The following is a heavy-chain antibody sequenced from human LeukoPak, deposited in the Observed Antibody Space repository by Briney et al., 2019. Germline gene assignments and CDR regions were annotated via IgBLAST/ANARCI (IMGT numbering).Heavy chain of an antibody. CDR3: ARGIYCSSTSCSFDY. V-gene: IGHV4-34*01. CDR1: GGSFSDYF. CDR2: INHGGGT. J-gene: IGHJ4*02. Sequence: SETLSLTCAVYGGSFSDYFWNWIRQPPGKGLEWIGEINHGGGTNYNPSLKSRATISVDTSKRQFSLNLTSVTAADTAVYYCARGIYCSSTSCSFDYWGQGTLVTVSS. D-gene: IGHD2-2*01.